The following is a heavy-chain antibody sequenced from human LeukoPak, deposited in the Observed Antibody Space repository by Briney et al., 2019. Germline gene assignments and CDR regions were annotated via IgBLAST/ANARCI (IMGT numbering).Heavy chain of an antibody. V-gene: IGHV7-4-1*02. J-gene: IGHJ6*02. CDR3: ARRSGDSYYYYYGMDV. CDR2: INTNTGNP. CDR1: GYTFTSYA. D-gene: IGHD1-26*01. Sequence: ASVKVSCKASGYTFTSYAMNWVRQAPGQGLEWMGWINTNTGNPTYAQGFTGRFVFSLDTSVSTAYLQISSLKAEDTAVYYCARRSGDSYYYYYGMDVWGQGTTVTVSS.